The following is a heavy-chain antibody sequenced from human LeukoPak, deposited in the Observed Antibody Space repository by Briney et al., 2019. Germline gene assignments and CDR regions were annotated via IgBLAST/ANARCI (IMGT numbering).Heavy chain of an antibody. CDR1: GYTFTGYY. V-gene: IGHV1-2*02. D-gene: IGHD3-3*01. J-gene: IGHJ4*02. Sequence: ASVKVSCKASGYTFTGYYMHWVRQAPGQGLEWMGWINPNSGGTNYAQKFQGRVTMTRDTSISTAYMELSRLRSDDTAVYYCASTRFLEWLLYGDYFDYWGQGTLVTVSS. CDR2: INPNSGGT. CDR3: ASTRFLEWLLYGDYFDY.